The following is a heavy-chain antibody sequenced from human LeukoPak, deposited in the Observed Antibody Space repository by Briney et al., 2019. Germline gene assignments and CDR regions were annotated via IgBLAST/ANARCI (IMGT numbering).Heavy chain of an antibody. J-gene: IGHJ5*02. CDR1: GFTFSTYA. CDR3: VKASSSSPQYNWFDA. CDR2: VSGTGGRT. Sequence: GGSLRLPCAASGFTFSTYAMSWVRQAPGKGLEWVSVVSGTGGRTYYADSMKGRFTISRDNSKNTLYLQMNSLRAEDTALYYCVKASSSSPQYNWFDAWGQGTLVTVSS. D-gene: IGHD6-6*01. V-gene: IGHV3-23*01.